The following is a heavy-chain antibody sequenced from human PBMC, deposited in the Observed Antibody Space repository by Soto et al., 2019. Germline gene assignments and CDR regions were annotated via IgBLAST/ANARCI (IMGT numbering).Heavy chain of an antibody. CDR1: GGHFSAYN. V-gene: IGHV3-21*06. CDR3: ARDLLAGQELVIPWFEP. Sequence: PGGSLRLPCLAAGGHFSAYNRNWVRPAPGKGLEWISSITSKSGQTYYAESVKGRFTISRDNAKNSLYLEMNSLGAGDTAVYYWARDLLAGQELVIPWFEPWVRGNLVTVS. J-gene: IGHJ5*02. CDR2: ITSKSGQT. D-gene: IGHD3-16*02.